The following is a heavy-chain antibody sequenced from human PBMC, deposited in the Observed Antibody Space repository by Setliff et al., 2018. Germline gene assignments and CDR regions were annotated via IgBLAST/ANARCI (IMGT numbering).Heavy chain of an antibody. J-gene: IGHJ5*02. CDR1: GGTFSSYA. Sequence: GASVKVSCKASGGTFSSYAISWVRQAPGQGLEWMGGIIPIFGTANYAQKFQGRVTITADESTSTAYMELSSLRSEDTAVYYCARGGSYYDRPGWFDPWGQGTLVTVSS. CDR3: ARGGSYYDRPGWFDP. D-gene: IGHD1-26*01. CDR2: IIPIFGTA. V-gene: IGHV1-69*13.